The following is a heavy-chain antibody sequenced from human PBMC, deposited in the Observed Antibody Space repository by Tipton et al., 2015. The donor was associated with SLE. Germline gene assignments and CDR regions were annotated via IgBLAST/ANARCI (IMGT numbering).Heavy chain of an antibody. CDR3: ARRGYYYGMDV. Sequence: TLSLTCTVSGGSISSYYWSWIRQPPGKGLEWIGYIHYSGSTNYNPSLKSRVTISVDTSKNQFSLKLSSVTAADTAVYYCARRGYYYGMDVWGQGTTVTVSS. V-gene: IGHV4-59*08. J-gene: IGHJ6*02. CDR1: GGSISSYY. CDR2: IHYSGST.